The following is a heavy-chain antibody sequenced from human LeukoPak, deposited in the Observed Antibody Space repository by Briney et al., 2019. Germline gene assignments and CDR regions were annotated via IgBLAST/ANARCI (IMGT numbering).Heavy chain of an antibody. D-gene: IGHD3-10*01. CDR1: GESFSGYY. J-gene: IGHJ6*03. CDR3: ARVPVGEYYYFYMHV. CDR2: INHSGST. V-gene: IGHV4-34*01. Sequence: SETLSLTCAVYGESFSGYYWSWIRQPPGKGLEGIGEINHSGSTNYNPSLKSRVTISVDTSKNQFSLKLSSVTAADTAVYYCARVPVGEYYYFYMHVWGKGTTVTVSS.